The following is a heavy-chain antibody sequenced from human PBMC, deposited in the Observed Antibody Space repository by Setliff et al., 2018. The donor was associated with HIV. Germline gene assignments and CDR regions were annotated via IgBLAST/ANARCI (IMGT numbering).Heavy chain of an antibody. CDR2: IYYSGST. CDR3: ARVKSGSLGGYVDY. J-gene: IGHJ4*02. D-gene: IGHD3-10*01. Sequence: PSEALSLTCAVYGGSFSGYFWTWIRQPPGKGLEWIGYIYYSGSTYYNPSLKSRVTISVDTSKNQFSLKLSSVTAADTAVYYCARVKSGSLGGYVDYWGQGTLVTVSS. CDR1: GGSFSGYF. V-gene: IGHV4-34*01.